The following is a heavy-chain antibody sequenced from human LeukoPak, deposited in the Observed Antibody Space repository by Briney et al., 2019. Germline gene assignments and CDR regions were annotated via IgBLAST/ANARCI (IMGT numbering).Heavy chain of an antibody. CDR3: AKAGGETTVTTKYAYDY. CDR2: ISGSGGST. J-gene: IGHJ4*02. V-gene: IGHV3-23*01. CDR1: GFTFSSYA. Sequence: GGSLRLSCAASGFTFSSYAMHWVRQAPGKGLEWVSAISGSGGSTYYADSVKGRFTISRDNSKNTLYLQMNSLRAEDTAVYYCAKAGGETTVTTKYAYDYWGQGTLVTVSS. D-gene: IGHD4-17*01.